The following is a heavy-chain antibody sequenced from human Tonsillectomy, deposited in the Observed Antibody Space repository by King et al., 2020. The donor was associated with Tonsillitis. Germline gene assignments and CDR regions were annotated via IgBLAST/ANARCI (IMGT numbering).Heavy chain of an antibody. CDR1: GFTFSSYA. V-gene: IGHV3-23*04. J-gene: IGHJ4*02. CDR3: AKSTRGIYYDFWSGYPYYFDY. Sequence: QLVQSGGGLVQPGGSLRLSCAASGFTFSSYAMSWVRQAPGKGLEWVSAISGSGGSTYYADSVKGRFTISRDNSKNTLYLQMNSLRAEDTAVYYCAKSTRGIYYDFWSGYPYYFDYWGQGTLVTVSS. D-gene: IGHD3-3*01. CDR2: ISGSGGST.